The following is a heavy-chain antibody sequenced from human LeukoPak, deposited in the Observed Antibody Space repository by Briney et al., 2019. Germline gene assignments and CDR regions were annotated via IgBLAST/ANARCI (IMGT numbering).Heavy chain of an antibody. V-gene: IGHV4-39*07. CDR2: IYYSGST. Sequence: SETLSLTCTVSGGSISSSSYYWGWIRQPPGKGLEWIGSIYYSGSTYYNPSLKSRVTISVDTSKNQFSLKLSSVTAADTAVYYCARHDWTLGIVIMVYATDCWGQGTLVTVSS. J-gene: IGHJ4*02. D-gene: IGHD2-8*01. CDR3: ARHDWTLGIVIMVYATDC. CDR1: GGSISSSSYY.